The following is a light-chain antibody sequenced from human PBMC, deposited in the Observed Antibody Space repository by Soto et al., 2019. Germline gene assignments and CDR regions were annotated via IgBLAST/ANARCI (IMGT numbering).Light chain of an antibody. J-gene: IGKJ1*01. Sequence: EIVMTQSPATLSVSPGEKATLSCRASQSVSSNLAWYQQKPGQAPRVLIYGASTRASGIPSRFSGTGSGTDFTLPISSLQAEDFAVYYCQQYRNWPLAFGQGTKVE. CDR2: GAS. CDR1: QSVSSN. CDR3: QQYRNWPLA. V-gene: IGKV3-15*01.